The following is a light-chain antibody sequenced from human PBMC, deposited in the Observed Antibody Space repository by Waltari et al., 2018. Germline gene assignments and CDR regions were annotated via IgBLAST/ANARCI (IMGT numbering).Light chain of an antibody. J-gene: IGLJ2*01. V-gene: IGLV1-40*01. CDR1: SSNFGAGYD. Sequence: QSVLTQPPSMSGAPGQKVTIRCTGGSSNFGAGYDVHWYQQFPGTSPKLLIFGNTNRPSGVPGRFSGSRSGTSASLAIAGLQSEDEAVYYCQSFDSSLSASVFGGGTKLTVL. CDR3: QSFDSSLSASV. CDR2: GNT.